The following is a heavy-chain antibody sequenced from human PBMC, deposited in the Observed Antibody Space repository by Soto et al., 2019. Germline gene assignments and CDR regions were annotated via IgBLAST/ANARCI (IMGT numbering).Heavy chain of an antibody. CDR2: ISHDGSDK. Sequence: GGSLRLSCAASGFTFRNYGMHWVRQAPGKGLEWVAVISHDGSDKYYADSMKGRFIISRDNSENTLFLNMNSLKPEDTAVYYCAHPRGYGVFDAVDIWGQGTMVTVSS. V-gene: IGHV3-30*03. CDR3: AHPRGYGVFDAVDI. CDR1: GFTFRNYG. D-gene: IGHD4-17*01. J-gene: IGHJ3*02.